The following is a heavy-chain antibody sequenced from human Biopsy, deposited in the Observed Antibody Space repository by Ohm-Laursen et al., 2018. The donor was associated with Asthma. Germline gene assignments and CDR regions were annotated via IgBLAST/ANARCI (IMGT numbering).Heavy chain of an antibody. CDR1: GFAVSRDY. CDR3: ARGDSSNWSHYYFDY. J-gene: IGHJ4*02. V-gene: IGHV3-53*01. Sequence: SLRLSCTASGFAVSRDYMFWVRQAPGKGLEWVSVIYSGGTSHTADSVRGRFTISRDYSKNTLYLQMHSLRAEDTAVYYCARGDSSNWSHYYFDYWGQGTPVTVS. CDR2: IYSGGTS. D-gene: IGHD3-22*01.